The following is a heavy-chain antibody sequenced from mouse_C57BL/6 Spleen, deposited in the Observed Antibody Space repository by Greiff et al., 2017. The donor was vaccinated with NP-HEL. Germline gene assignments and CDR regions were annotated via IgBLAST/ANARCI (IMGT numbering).Heavy chain of an antibody. J-gene: IGHJ3*01. CDR3: ARNSDDGYLAWFAY. D-gene: IGHD2-3*01. CDR2: IWTGGGT. V-gene: IGHV2-9-1*01. Sequence: VKVVESGPGLVAPSQSLSITCTVSGFSLTSYAISWVRQPPGKGLEWLGVIWTGGGTNYNSALKSRLSISKDNSKSQVFLKMNSLQTDDTARYYCARNSDDGYLAWFAYWGQGTLVTVSA. CDR1: GFSLTSYA.